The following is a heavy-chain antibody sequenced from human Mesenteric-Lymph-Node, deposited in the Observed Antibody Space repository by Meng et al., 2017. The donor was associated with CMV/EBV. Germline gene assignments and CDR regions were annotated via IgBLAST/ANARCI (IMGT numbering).Heavy chain of an antibody. D-gene: IGHD4-23*01. J-gene: IGHJ4*02. CDR3: ARSGGKYGGLDY. Sequence: GESLKISCAASGFTFSSYGMHWVRQAPGKGLEWVSSISSDSSYIYYADSVEGRFTVSRDNAKSSLFLQLDSLRAEDTAVYYCARSGGKYGGLDYWGQGTLVTVSS. CDR1: GFTFSSYG. CDR2: ISSDSSYI. V-gene: IGHV3-21*01.